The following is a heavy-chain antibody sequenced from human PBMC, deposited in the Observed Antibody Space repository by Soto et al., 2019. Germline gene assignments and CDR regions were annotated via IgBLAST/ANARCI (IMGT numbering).Heavy chain of an antibody. CDR3: ARGPITMIGYYFDY. CDR2: INAGNGNT. J-gene: IGHJ4*02. Sequence: GASVKVSCKASGYTFTTYAMHWVRQAPGQRLEWMGWINAGNGNTKYSQKFQGRVTITRDTSASTAYMELSSLRSEDTAVYYCARGPITMIGYYFDYWGQGTLDTVSS. CDR1: GYTFTTYA. D-gene: IGHD3-10*02. V-gene: IGHV1-3*01.